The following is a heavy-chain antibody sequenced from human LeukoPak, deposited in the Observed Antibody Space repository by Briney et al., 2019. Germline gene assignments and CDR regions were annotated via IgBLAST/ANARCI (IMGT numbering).Heavy chain of an antibody. J-gene: IGHJ3*01. CDR1: GFTFSNYG. CDR2: ISNDGSKS. Sequence: GGSLRLSCAASGFTFSNYGIHCVRQAPGKGLEWVAVISNDGSKSYYADSVKGRFTISRDNSKNLLYLQLSGVRPEDTAGYYCATSGFYTVRGVFDFWGQGTMVTVSS. D-gene: IGHD3-3*01. V-gene: IGHV3-30*03. CDR3: ATSGFYTVRGVFDF.